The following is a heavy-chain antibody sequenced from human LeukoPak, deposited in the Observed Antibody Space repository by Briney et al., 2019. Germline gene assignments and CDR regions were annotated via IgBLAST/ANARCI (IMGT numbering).Heavy chain of an antibody. CDR3: AWGDKHYYDSSGYIDY. D-gene: IGHD3-22*01. CDR2: IIPIFGTA. CDR1: GGTFSSYA. J-gene: IGHJ4*02. V-gene: IGHV1-69*05. Sequence: SVKVSCKASGGTFSSYAISWVRQAPGQGLEWMGRIIPIFGTANYAQKFQGRVTITTDESTSTAYMELSSLRSEDTAVYYCAWGDKHYYDSSGYIDYWGQGTLVTVSS.